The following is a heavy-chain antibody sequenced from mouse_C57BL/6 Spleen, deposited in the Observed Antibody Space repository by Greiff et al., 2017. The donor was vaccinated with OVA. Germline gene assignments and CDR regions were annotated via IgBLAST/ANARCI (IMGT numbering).Heavy chain of an antibody. J-gene: IGHJ2*01. CDR3: TRSYGSDY. CDR2: IDPETGGT. Sequence: QVQLKESGAELVRPGASVTLSCKASGYTFTDYEMHWVKQTPVHGLEWIGAIDPETGGTAYNQKFKGKAILTADKSSSTAYMELRSLTSEDSAVYYCTRSYGSDYWGQGTTLTVSS. CDR1: GYTFTDYE. D-gene: IGHD1-1*01. V-gene: IGHV1-15*01.